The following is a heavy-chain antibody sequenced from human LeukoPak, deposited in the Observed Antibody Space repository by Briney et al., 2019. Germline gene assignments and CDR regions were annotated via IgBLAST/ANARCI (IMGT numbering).Heavy chain of an antibody. J-gene: IGHJ3*01. CDR3: ARPSLDYGGIDAFDF. D-gene: IGHD4-23*01. V-gene: IGHV4-59*08. Sequence: SETLSLTCTVSGGSISSFYWSWIRQPPGKGLEWIGFIYYSGSTNYNPSLKSRVTISVDTSKNQFSLKLSSVTAADTAVYYCARPSLDYGGIDAFDFWGQGTLVTVSS. CDR2: IYYSGST. CDR1: GGSISSFY.